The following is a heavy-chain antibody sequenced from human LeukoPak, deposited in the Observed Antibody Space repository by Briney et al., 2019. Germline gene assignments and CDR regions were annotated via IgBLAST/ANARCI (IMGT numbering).Heavy chain of an antibody. CDR2: ISWNSGSI. CDR1: GFTFDDYA. Sequence: PGRSLRLSCAASGFTFDDYAMHWVRQAPGKGLEWVSGISWNSGSIGYADSVKGRFTISRDNAKNSLYLQMNSLRAEDTALYYCAKDLGLRFGELHYWGQGTLVTVSS. V-gene: IGHV3-9*01. J-gene: IGHJ4*02. D-gene: IGHD3-10*01. CDR3: AKDLGLRFGELHY.